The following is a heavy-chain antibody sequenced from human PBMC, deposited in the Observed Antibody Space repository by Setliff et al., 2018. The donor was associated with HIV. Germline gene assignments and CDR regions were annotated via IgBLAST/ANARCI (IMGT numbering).Heavy chain of an antibody. CDR2: IYKSGST. CDR1: GGSINRISYY. J-gene: IGHJ4*02. D-gene: IGHD6-19*01. V-gene: IGHV4-39*01. Sequence: SETLSLTCTGSGGSINRISYYWGWIRQAPGRGLEWIGSIYKSGSTYYNPSLKSRIIISSDTSKNQISLRLTSVTAADTAVYFCARSLAGLMNYFDYWGQGMLVTVSS. CDR3: ARSLAGLMNYFDY.